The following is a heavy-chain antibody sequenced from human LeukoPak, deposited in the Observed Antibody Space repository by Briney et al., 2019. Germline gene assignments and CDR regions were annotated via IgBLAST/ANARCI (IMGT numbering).Heavy chain of an antibody. CDR2: ISYGGSNE. D-gene: IGHD6-6*01. V-gene: IGHV3-30*18. CDR3: AKTQQLVQSRHFDY. J-gene: IGHJ4*02. CDR1: GLTFDVYG. Sequence: GGSLSLSCAAPGLTFDVYGMSWVRKVPGKGLEWVAIISYGGSNEYYADSVKGRFTIARDNAKHSLYLQMNSLRAEDTAVYYCAKTQQLVQSRHFDYWGQGTLVTVSS.